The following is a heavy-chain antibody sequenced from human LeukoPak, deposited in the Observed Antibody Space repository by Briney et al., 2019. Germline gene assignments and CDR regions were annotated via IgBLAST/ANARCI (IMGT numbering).Heavy chain of an antibody. Sequence: GGSLRLSWAVSGFTMRDNDMTWVRQAPGKGLEWVSLIYSSGGTSYADSVKGRFTISKDNSKNTLYLQMNSLRAEDTAVYYCAKRPLSSCNWGLGTLVTVSS. CDR3: AKRPLSSCN. J-gene: IGHJ4*01. D-gene: IGHD5/OR15-5a*01. CDR2: IYSSGGT. CDR1: GFTMRDND. V-gene: IGHV3-66*01.